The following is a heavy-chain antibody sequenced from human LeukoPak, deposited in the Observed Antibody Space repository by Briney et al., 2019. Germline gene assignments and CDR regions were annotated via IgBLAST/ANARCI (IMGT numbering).Heavy chain of an antibody. CDR2: ISGDGRAT. CDR3: ARSYDFWSGYYFDY. J-gene: IGHJ4*02. Sequence: PGGSLRLSCAASGFIFTDYWMHWVRQGPGKELVWVARISGDGRATTYADSVKGRFTISRDNAKNSLYLQMNSLRAEDTAVYYCARSYDFWSGYYFDYWGQGTLVTVSS. D-gene: IGHD3-3*01. CDR1: GFIFTDYW. V-gene: IGHV3-74*01.